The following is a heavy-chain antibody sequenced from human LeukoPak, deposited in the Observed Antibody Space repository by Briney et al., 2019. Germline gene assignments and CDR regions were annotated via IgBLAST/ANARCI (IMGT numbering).Heavy chain of an antibody. J-gene: IGHJ5*02. V-gene: IGHV5-51*01. Sequence: GESLKISCKGSGYSFTSYWIGWVRQMPGKGLEWMGIIYPGGSDTRYSPSFQGQVTISADKSISTAYLQWSSLKASDTAMYYCARLVHCGGDCYSGSGWFDPWGQGTLVTVSS. CDR3: ARLVHCGGDCYSGSGWFDP. D-gene: IGHD2-21*02. CDR1: GYSFTSYW. CDR2: IYPGGSDT.